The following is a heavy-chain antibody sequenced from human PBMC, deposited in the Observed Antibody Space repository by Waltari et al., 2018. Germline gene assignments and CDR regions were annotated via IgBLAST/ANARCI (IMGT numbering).Heavy chain of an antibody. CDR2: IIPIFGTA. CDR1: GGPRTSQA. Sequence: QAQLVQSGAEGKKPGSSVKVSCKPSGGPRTSQAISWVRQAPGQGLEWMGGIIPIFGTANYAQKFQGRVTITADESTSTAYMELSSLRSEDTAVYYCARELADRRGNAFDIWGQGTMVTVSS. J-gene: IGHJ3*02. V-gene: IGHV1-69*01. CDR3: ARELADRRGNAFDI.